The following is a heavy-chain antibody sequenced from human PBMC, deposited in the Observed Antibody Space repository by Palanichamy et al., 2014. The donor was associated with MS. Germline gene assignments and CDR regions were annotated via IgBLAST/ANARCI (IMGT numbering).Heavy chain of an antibody. V-gene: IGHV3-11*01. J-gene: IGHJ3*02. CDR3: AREWSAFDI. CDR2: ISGTGEHT. D-gene: IGHD2-8*01. Sequence: QVQLVESGGGLVKPGGSLRLSCAASGLTFSDYYIHWIRQAPGKGLEWVSHISGTGEHTYYADSVKGRFTISRDNAKNSLYLQMNNLRADDTAFYYCAREWSAFDIWGQGTMVIVS. CDR1: GLTFSDYY.